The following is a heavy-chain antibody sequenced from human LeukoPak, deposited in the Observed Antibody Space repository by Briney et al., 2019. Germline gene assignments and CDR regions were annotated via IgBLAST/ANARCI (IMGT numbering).Heavy chain of an antibody. CDR3: ARDRIAAAGRIEGYGMDV. D-gene: IGHD6-13*01. CDR1: GGSISSYY. J-gene: IGHJ6*02. V-gene: IGHV4-59*01. Sequence: SETLSLTCTVSGGSISSYYWSWLRQPPGKGLEWVGYIYYSGSTNYNPSLKSRVTITVDTSKNQFSLKLSSVTAADTAVYYCARDRIAAAGRIEGYGMDVWGQGTTVTVSS. CDR2: IYYSGST.